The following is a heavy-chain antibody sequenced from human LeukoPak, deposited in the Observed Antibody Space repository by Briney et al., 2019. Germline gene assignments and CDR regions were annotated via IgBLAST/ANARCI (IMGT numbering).Heavy chain of an antibody. CDR2: IIPILGIA. V-gene: IGHV1-69*04. Sequence: GASVKVSCKASGGTFSSYAISWVRQAPGQGLEWMGRIIPILGIANYAQKFQGRVTITADKSTSTAYMELSSLRSEDTAVYYCAREHSSSWYVDYWGQGTLVTVYS. D-gene: IGHD6-13*01. J-gene: IGHJ4*02. CDR1: GGTFSSYA. CDR3: AREHSSSWYVDY.